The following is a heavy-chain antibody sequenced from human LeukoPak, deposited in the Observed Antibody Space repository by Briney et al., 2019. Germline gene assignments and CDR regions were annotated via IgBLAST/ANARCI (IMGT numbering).Heavy chain of an antibody. Sequence: ETSETLSLTCTVSGGSISSYYWSWIRQPPGKGLEWIGYIYYSGSTNYNPSLKSRVIISVDTSKNQFSLKLSSVTAADTAVYYCARGGGSSGWYGDAFDIWGQGTMVTVSS. D-gene: IGHD6-19*01. CDR3: ARGGGSSGWYGDAFDI. J-gene: IGHJ3*02. CDR1: GGSISSYY. CDR2: IYYSGST. V-gene: IGHV4-59*01.